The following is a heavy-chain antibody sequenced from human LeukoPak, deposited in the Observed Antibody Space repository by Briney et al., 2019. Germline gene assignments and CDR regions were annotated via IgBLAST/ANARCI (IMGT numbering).Heavy chain of an antibody. Sequence: GGSLRLSFTGSGFTFSSYSMNWVRQAPGKGLEWVSSISSSSSYRYYEESVKGRFTISRDNAKNSLYLQMNSLRAEDTAVYYCAREILTGYYFLDYWGQGTLVTVSS. D-gene: IGHD3-9*01. J-gene: IGHJ4*02. V-gene: IGHV3-21*01. CDR2: ISSSSSYR. CDR3: AREILTGYYFLDY. CDR1: GFTFSSYS.